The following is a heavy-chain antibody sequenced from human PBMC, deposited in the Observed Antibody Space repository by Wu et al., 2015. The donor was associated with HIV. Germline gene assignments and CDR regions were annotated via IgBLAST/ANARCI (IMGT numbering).Heavy chain of an antibody. CDR2: QPSILVT. J-gene: IGHJ6*03. CDR1: GYTFTDYY. Sequence: VQLVQSGAQVQKSGASVKVSCKTSGYTFTDYYIHWVRQAPGQGLQWMGVDQPSILVTQSIHSILRVSVTMTTDTSISTVYMVLTSPKLNDTATYYCARNWQFRVVVDDFYMDVWGNGTTLLVSS. V-gene: IGHV1-2*02. CDR3: ARNWQFRVVVDDFYMDV. D-gene: IGHD3-16*02.